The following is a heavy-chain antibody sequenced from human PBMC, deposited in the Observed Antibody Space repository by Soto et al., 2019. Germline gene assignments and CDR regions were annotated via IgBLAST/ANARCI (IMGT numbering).Heavy chain of an antibody. CDR2: IYPGDSDT. V-gene: IGHV5-51*01. CDR1: GYSFSTYL. D-gene: IGHD6-19*01. Sequence: GEALKVSCQACGYSFSTYLIGWVRQMPGKSLEWMGIIYPGDSDTKYSPSLQGQVTISADTSISTAYLQWTSLKASDTAMYYCARSRRGAYSSGWYSPSGYYNYGIDVWGQGTKVTVSS. J-gene: IGHJ6*02. CDR3: ARSRRGAYSSGWYSPSGYYNYGIDV.